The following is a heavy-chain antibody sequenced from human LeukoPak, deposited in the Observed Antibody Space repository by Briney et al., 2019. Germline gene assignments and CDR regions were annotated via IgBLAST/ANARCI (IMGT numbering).Heavy chain of an antibody. CDR2: IYPGGTS. CDR1: GFTVSSKH. CDR3: TRTVVYYYDSSGPFDY. D-gene: IGHD3-22*01. Sequence: GGSLRLSCAASGFTVSSKHMNWVRQAPGKGPEWVSVIYPGGTSYYADSVKGRFTISRDTSKNTLQLEMNSLRADDTAVYYCTRTVVYYYDSSGPFDYWGQGTLVTVSS. V-gene: IGHV3-53*01. J-gene: IGHJ4*02.